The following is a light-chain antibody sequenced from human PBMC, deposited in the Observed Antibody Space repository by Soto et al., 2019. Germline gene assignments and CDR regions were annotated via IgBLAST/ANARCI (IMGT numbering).Light chain of an antibody. CDR2: GAS. Sequence: DILLTQSPGTLSLSPGERTTLSCRASQSISSSYLAWYQQKPGQAPRLLVYGASSRATGIPDRFSGSGSGTDFTLTISRLEPEDFALYYCQQYSSTFWTLGQGTKVDIK. J-gene: IGKJ1*01. CDR1: QSISSSY. CDR3: QQYSSTFWT. V-gene: IGKV3-20*01.